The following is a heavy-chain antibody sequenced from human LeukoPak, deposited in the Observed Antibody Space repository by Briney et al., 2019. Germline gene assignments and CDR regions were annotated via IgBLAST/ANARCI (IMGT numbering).Heavy chain of an antibody. CDR2: ISYDGTNK. J-gene: IGHJ4*02. Sequence: GGSLRLSCAASGFTFSSSALHWVRQAPGKGLEWVAVISYDGTNKYYADSVKGRFTISRDNAKNSVYLQMNSLRAEDTAVYYCARVWSSGYTKDYWGQGTLVTVSS. V-gene: IGHV3-30*04. CDR3: ARVWSSGYTKDY. D-gene: IGHD3-22*01. CDR1: GFTFSSSA.